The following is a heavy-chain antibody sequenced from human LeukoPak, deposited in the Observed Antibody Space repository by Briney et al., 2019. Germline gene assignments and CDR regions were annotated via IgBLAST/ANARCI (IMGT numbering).Heavy chain of an antibody. V-gene: IGHV4-4*09. CDR1: DGSISSYY. J-gene: IGHJ6*03. D-gene: IGHD3-3*01. Sequence: SETLSLTCTVSDGSISSYYWSWIRQPPGKGLEWIGYIYTSGSTNYNPSLKSRVTISVDTSKNQFSLKLSSVTAADTAVYYCASTTDFWSGYYHYYYYMDVWGKGTTVTVSS. CDR2: IYTSGST. CDR3: ASTTDFWSGYYHYYYYMDV.